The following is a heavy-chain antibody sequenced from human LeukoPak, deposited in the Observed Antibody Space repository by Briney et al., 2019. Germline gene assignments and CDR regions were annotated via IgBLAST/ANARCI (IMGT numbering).Heavy chain of an antibody. CDR2: ITGSGGST. CDR3: AKTSGWYDY. V-gene: IGHV3-23*01. J-gene: IGHJ4*02. Sequence: GGSLRLSCAASGFTFSSYAMTWVRQAPGKGLEWVSVITGSGGSTYYADSVKGRFTISRYNSKNTLYLQMNSLRAEDTAIYYCAKTSGWYDYWGQGTLVTVSS. CDR1: GFTFSSYA. D-gene: IGHD6-13*01.